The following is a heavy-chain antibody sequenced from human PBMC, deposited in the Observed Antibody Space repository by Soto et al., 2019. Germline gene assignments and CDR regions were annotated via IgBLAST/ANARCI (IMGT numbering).Heavy chain of an antibody. D-gene: IGHD3-16*01. CDR3: ARMASFGTLNWFDP. Sequence: QVQLVQSGAEVKEPGASVRVSCKAFGYTFINYDISWVRQATGQGLEWMGWMNPGSGKTGYVNKFQGRFTMTRDASTSTAHLGLSSLTSEDTAVYYWARMASFGTLNWFDPWGQGTLVTVSS. V-gene: IGHV1-8*02. CDR1: GYTFINYD. CDR2: MNPGSGKT. J-gene: IGHJ5*02.